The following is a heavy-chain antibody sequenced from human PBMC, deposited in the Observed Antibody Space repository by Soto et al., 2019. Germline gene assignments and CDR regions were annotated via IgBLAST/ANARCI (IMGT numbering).Heavy chain of an antibody. CDR1: GFRLSDYE. CDR3: AKDRECEHTNGWPQGS. V-gene: IGHV3-11*04. Sequence: GGSLRLSCAVSGFRLSDYEMSWIRQAPGKGPEWVSFISRSGDTIYYVDSVKGRFSISRDNAKNSVYLQVRSLRVEDTAVYYCAKDRECEHTNGWPQGSWGQGTQVTVS. CDR2: ISRSGDTI. J-gene: IGHJ5*02. D-gene: IGHD6-19*01.